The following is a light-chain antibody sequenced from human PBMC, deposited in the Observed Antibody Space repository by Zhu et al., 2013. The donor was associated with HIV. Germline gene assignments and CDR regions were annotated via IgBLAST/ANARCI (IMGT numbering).Light chain of an antibody. CDR1: QGIGND. V-gene: IGKV1-17*01. CDR2: TAS. Sequence: DIQMTQSPSSLPASVGDRVTITCRASQGIGNDLGWYQQRPGKAPKRLIYTASSLQSGVPSRFSGTGSGTEFTLTISFLQPEDFAIYYCLQHHSYPFTFGGGPRWRSN. J-gene: IGKJ4*01. CDR3: LQHHSYPFT.